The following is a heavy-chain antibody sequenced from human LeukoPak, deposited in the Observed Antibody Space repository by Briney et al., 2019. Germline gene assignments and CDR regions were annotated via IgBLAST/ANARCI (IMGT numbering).Heavy chain of an antibody. CDR1: GGSISSSSYY. J-gene: IGHJ5*02. CDR3: ARERYCSSTSCYRSSKNWFDP. D-gene: IGHD2-2*02. V-gene: IGHV4-39*07. CDR2: INHSGST. Sequence: SETLSLTCTVSGGSISSSSYYWGWIRQPPGKGLEWIGEINHSGSTNYNPSLKSRVTISVDTSKNQFSLKLSSVTAADTAVYYCARERYCSSTSCYRSSKNWFDPWGQGTLVTVSS.